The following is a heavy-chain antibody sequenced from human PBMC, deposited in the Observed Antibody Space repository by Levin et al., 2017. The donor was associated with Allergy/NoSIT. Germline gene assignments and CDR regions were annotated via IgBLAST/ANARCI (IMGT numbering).Heavy chain of an antibody. CDR2: ISYDGSNK. V-gene: IGHV3-30*03. CDR3: AILPRRTGYYYGMDG. CDR1: GFTFSSYG. D-gene: IGHD1-14*01. J-gene: IGHJ6*02. Sequence: GESLKISCAASGFTFSSYGMHWVRQAPGKGLEWVAVISYDGSNKYYADSVKGRFTISRDNSKNTLYLQMNSLRAEDTAVYYCAILPRRTGYYYGMDGWGQGTTVTVSS.